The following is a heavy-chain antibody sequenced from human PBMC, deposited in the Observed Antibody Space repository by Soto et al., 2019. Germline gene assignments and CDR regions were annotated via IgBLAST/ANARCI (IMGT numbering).Heavy chain of an antibody. J-gene: IGHJ6*02. CDR1: GFTCGSYA. CDR3: TRDERIWGGMGV. V-gene: IGHV3-49*04. D-gene: IGHD2-15*01. CDR2: IRSKAYGGTT. Sequence: GGSLGLCCTASGFTCGSYAMRWVRKAPGKGLEWVGFIRSKAYGGTTEYAASVKGRFTISRDDSKSIAYLQMNSLKTEDTAVYYCTRDERIWGGMGVWGQGTTVTVSS.